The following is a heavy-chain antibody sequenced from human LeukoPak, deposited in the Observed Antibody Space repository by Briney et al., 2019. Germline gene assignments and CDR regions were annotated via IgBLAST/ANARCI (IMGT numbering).Heavy chain of an antibody. J-gene: IGHJ5*02. CDR1: GFTFSSYS. CDR3: LVVPAAIENWFDP. CDR2: ISSSSSTI. V-gene: IGHV3-48*01. D-gene: IGHD2-2*01. Sequence: GGSLRLSCAASGFTFSSYSMNWVRQAPGKGLEWVSYISSSSSTIYYADSVKGRFTISRDNAKNSLYLQMNSLRAEDTAVYYCLVVPAAIENWFDPWGQGTLVTVSS.